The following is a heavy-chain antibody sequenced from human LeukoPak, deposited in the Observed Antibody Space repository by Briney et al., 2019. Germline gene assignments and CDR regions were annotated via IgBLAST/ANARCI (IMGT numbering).Heavy chain of an antibody. J-gene: IGHJ6*03. V-gene: IGHV4-59*01. Sequence: SETLSLTCTVSGGSISSYYWSWIRQPPGKGLEWIGYIYYSGSTNYNPSLKSRVTISVDTYKNQFPLKLSSVTAADTAVYYCARGVSVAGYYYYYYMDVWGKGTTVTVSS. CDR1: GGSISSYY. D-gene: IGHD6-19*01. CDR2: IYYSGST. CDR3: ARGVSVAGYYYYYYMDV.